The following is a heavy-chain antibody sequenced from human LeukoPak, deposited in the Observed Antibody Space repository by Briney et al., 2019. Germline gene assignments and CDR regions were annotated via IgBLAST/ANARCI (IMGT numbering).Heavy chain of an antibody. CDR1: GFTFSDFG. V-gene: IGHV3-30*07. CDR2: ISNGGTE. Sequence: GGSLRLSCAASGFTFSDFGMNWVRQAPGKGLEWVASISNGGTEFYADSVKGRFAISRDTSTNTLYLQMNSLRAEDTAVYYCASASSHRIAAGGDYWGQGTLVTVSS. J-gene: IGHJ4*02. D-gene: IGHD6-13*01. CDR3: ASASSHRIAAGGDY.